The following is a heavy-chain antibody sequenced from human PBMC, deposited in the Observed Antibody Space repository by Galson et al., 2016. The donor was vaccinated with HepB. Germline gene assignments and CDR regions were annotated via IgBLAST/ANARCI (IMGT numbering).Heavy chain of an antibody. V-gene: IGHV3-11*01. D-gene: IGHD6-13*01. Sequence: SLRLSCAASGFTFSDYYMNWIRQAPGKGLEWVSYISSSGSYIYYADSVKGRFTISRDNAKNSLYLQMDSLRAEDTAMYYCARGDRHSSSWWGFDYWGQGTLVTVSS. CDR2: ISSSGSYI. CDR3: ARGDRHSSSWWGFDY. CDR1: GFTFSDYY. J-gene: IGHJ4*02.